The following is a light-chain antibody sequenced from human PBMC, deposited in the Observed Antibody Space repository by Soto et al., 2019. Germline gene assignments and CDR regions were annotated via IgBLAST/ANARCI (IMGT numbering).Light chain of an antibody. CDR2: DAS. CDR3: QQRTNWPLT. V-gene: IGKV3-11*01. J-gene: IGKJ4*01. Sequence: EIVLTQSPATLSLSPGERATLSCRASQSVSTFLAWYQQKPGQAPRLLIYDASNRATGIPARFSGSGSGTDFNLTISSLEPEDFASYYCQQRTNWPLTFGGGTKVEI. CDR1: QSVSTF.